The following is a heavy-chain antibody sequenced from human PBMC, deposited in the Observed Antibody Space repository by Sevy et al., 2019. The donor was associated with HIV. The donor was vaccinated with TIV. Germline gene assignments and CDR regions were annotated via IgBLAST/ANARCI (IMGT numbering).Heavy chain of an antibody. V-gene: IGHV4-59*01. D-gene: IGHD3-10*01. CDR2: IYYSGST. CDR3: TSGYYGSGSYFFQH. Sequence: AESLSLTCTVSGGSISSYYWSWIRQPPGKGLEWIGYIYYSGSTNYNPSLKSRVTISVDTSKNQFSLNLSSVTAADTAVYYCTSGYYGSGSYFFQHWGQGTLVSVSS. CDR1: GGSISSYY. J-gene: IGHJ1*01.